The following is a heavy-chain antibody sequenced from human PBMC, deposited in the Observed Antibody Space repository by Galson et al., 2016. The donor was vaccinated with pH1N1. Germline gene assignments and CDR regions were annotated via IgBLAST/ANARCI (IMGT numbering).Heavy chain of an antibody. CDR3: ARVNHYYYYGMDV. CDR2: ISSSSSTI. V-gene: IGHV3-48*01. D-gene: IGHD1-14*01. J-gene: IGHJ6*02. Sequence: SLRLSCAASGFTFSSYSMNWVRQAPGKGLEWVSYISSSSSTIYYADSVKGRFTISRDNAKNSLYLLMNSLRAEDTAVYYCARVNHYYYYGMDVWGQGATVTVSS. CDR1: GFTFSSYS.